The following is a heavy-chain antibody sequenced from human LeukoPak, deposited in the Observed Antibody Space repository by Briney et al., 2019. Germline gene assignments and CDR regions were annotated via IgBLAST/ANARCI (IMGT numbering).Heavy chain of an antibody. Sequence: GESLKISCKGSGYSFSTYWIAWVRQLPGKGLEWMGIIYPSDSDTRYSPSFQGQVTISADKSITTAYLQWSSLKASDTAMYYCARRANYHDYWGQGTLVTVSS. CDR3: ARRANYHDY. CDR1: GYSFSTYW. J-gene: IGHJ4*02. V-gene: IGHV5-51*01. CDR2: IYPSDSDT. D-gene: IGHD1-1*01.